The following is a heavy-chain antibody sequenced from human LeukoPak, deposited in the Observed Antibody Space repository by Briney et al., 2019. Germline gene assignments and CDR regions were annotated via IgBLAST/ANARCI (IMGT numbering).Heavy chain of an antibody. CDR3: ATVWFGELSVTVDY. V-gene: IGHV3-20*04. CDR1: GFTFDDYG. CDR2: INWNGGST. J-gene: IGHJ4*02. D-gene: IGHD3-10*01. Sequence: GGSLRLSCAASGFTFDDYGMSWVRQAPGKGLEWVSGINWNGGSTGYADSAKGRFTISRDNAKNSLYLQMKSLRAEDTALYYCATVWFGELSVTVDYWGQGSLVTVSS.